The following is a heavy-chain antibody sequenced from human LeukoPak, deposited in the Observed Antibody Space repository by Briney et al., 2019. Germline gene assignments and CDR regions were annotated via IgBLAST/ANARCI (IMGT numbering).Heavy chain of an antibody. V-gene: IGHV3-64D*09. Sequence: GGSLRLSCSAPGFTFSSYAMHWVRQAPGKGLEYVSAISSNGGSTYYADSVKGRFTISRDNSKNTLYLQMSSLRAEDTAVYYCVATYYYDSSGSPWGQGTLVTVSS. D-gene: IGHD3-22*01. J-gene: IGHJ4*02. CDR2: ISSNGGST. CDR3: VATYYYDSSGSP. CDR1: GFTFSSYA.